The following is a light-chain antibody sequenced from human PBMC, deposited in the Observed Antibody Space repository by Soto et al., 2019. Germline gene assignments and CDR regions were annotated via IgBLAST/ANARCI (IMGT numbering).Light chain of an antibody. CDR3: QSFDSTNQV. J-gene: IGLJ3*02. V-gene: IGLV6-57*04. CDR1: SGSIAMNY. Sequence: NFMLTQPHSASESPGKTVTISCTRSSGSIAMNYVQWDQQRPGSAPTTVIYEDNQRPSGVPDRFSGSIDSSSNSASLTISRLKTEDEAYYYCQSFDSTNQVVGGGTKLTVL. CDR2: EDN.